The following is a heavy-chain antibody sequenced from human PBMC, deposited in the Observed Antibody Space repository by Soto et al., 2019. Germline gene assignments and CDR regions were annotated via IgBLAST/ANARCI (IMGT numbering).Heavy chain of an antibody. J-gene: IGHJ5*02. CDR3: ARDPPGVLEGANTWFDP. CDR2: ISSSSSYI. V-gene: IGHV3-21*01. CDR1: GFTFSSYS. D-gene: IGHD3-3*01. Sequence: EVQLVESGGGLVKPGGSLRLSCAASGFTFSSYSMNWVRQAPGKGLEWVSSISSSSSYIYYADSVKGRFTISRDNAHNXLYLQMXSXXXXDTAXYYCARDPPGVLEGANTWFDPWGQGTLVTVSS.